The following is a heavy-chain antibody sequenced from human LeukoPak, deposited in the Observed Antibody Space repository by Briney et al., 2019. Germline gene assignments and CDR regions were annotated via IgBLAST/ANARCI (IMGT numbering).Heavy chain of an antibody. V-gene: IGHV3-7*01. Sequence: GGSLRLSCAASGFTFSNYWMSWVRQAPGKGLEWVANINQDGSDKYYVDSVKGRFTISRDNARNSLYLQMNSLRAEDTAVYYCARDLPGYSYRGRDAFDIWGQGTMVTVSS. CDR2: INQDGSDK. CDR1: GFTFSNYW. D-gene: IGHD5-18*01. J-gene: IGHJ3*02. CDR3: ARDLPGYSYRGRDAFDI.